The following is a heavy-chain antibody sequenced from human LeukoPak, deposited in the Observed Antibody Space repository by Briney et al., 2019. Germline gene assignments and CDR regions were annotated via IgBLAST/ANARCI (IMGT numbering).Heavy chain of an antibody. CDR1: GFTFSSYG. D-gene: IGHD6-19*01. J-gene: IGHJ4*02. Sequence: PGRSLSLSCAASGFTFSSYGMHWVRQAPGKGLEWVAVIWYDGSNKYYADSVKGRFTISRDNSKNTLYLQVNSLRAEDTAVYYCARDAGGWPLYYFDYWGQGTLVTVSS. CDR2: IWYDGSNK. V-gene: IGHV3-33*01. CDR3: ARDAGGWPLYYFDY.